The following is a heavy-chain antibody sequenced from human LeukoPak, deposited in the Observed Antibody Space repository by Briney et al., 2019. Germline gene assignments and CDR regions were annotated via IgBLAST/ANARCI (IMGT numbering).Heavy chain of an antibody. D-gene: IGHD5-12*01. CDR2: INPSGGSK. CDR1: GYSLTNYY. V-gene: IGHV1-46*01. CDR3: ARGAPTTRIGAGRFDY. Sequence: GASVKVSCKAFGYSLTNYYVHWVLQAPGQRLEWLGEINPSGGSKSYAQKFQGRITVTRDTYTNSVYMDLSSLRSEDTATYYYARGAPTTRIGAGRFDYWGQGSLLTVAS. J-gene: IGHJ4*02.